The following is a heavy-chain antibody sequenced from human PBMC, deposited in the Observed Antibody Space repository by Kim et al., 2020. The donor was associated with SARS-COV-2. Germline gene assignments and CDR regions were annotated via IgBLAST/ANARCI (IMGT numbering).Heavy chain of an antibody. CDR1: GFSIINNY. V-gene: IGHV3-33*08. Sequence: GGSLRLSCVASGFSIINNYIIWVRQAPGKGLEWVAVIWYDGSNKYYADSVKGRFTISRDNSKNTLYLQMNSLRAEDTAVYYCAREGGIADAYYYYYGMDVWGQGTTVTVSS. D-gene: IGHD6-13*01. CDR3: AREGGIADAYYYYYGMDV. J-gene: IGHJ6*02. CDR2: IWYDGSNK.